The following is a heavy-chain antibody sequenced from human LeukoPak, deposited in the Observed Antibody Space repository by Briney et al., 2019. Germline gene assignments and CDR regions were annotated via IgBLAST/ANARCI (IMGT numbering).Heavy chain of an antibody. CDR3: ARLGYCSSTSCS. CDR1: GGSISGSSHD. J-gene: IGHJ4*02. V-gene: IGHV4-39*01. CDR2: FYYGGST. D-gene: IGHD2-2*01. Sequence: SETLSLTCTVSGGSISGSSHDWAWIRQPPGKGLEWIGHFYYGGSTYYNPSLKSRVTISVDTSKDQFSVKLTSVTAADTAVYYCARLGYCSSTSCSWGQGTLVTVSS.